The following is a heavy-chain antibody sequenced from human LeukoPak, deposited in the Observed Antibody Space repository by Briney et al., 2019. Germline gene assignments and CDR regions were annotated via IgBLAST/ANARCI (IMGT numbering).Heavy chain of an antibody. CDR3: ATIRAGYSSSWYGYWDY. V-gene: IGHV1-69*13. D-gene: IGHD6-13*01. Sequence: GASVKVSCKASGGTFSSYAISWVRQAPGQGLEWMGGIIPIFGTANYAQKFQGGVTITADESTSTAYMELSSLRSEDTAVYYCATIRAGYSSSWYGYWDYWGQGTLVTVPS. CDR1: GGTFSSYA. J-gene: IGHJ4*02. CDR2: IIPIFGTA.